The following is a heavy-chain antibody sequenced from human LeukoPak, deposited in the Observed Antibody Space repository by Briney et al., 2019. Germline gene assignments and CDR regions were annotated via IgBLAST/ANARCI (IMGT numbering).Heavy chain of an antibody. D-gene: IGHD6-13*01. V-gene: IGHV3-23*01. CDR3: ARSQGQLVNFDY. J-gene: IGHJ4*02. CDR1: GFTFSSYA. Sequence: PGGSLRLSCAASGFTFSSYAMTWVRQAPGRGLECVSSIGGTGESTYYADSVKGRFTISRDNAKNSLYLQMNSLRAEDTAVYYCARSQGQLVNFDYWGQGTLVTVSS. CDR2: IGGTGEST.